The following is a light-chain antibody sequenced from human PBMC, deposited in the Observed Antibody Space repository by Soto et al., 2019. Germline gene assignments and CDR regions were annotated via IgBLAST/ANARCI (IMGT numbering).Light chain of an antibody. Sequence: QLVLTQSPSASASLGASVKLTCTLSSGHSSYTIAWHQQQPEKGPRYLMKLHSDGSHSKGDGIPDRFSGSSSGSERFLTISSLQSEDEADYYCQTWGTGIRVFGGVTKLTVL. V-gene: IGLV4-69*01. CDR3: QTWGTGIRV. CDR2: LHSDGSH. CDR1: SGHSSYT. J-gene: IGLJ3*02.